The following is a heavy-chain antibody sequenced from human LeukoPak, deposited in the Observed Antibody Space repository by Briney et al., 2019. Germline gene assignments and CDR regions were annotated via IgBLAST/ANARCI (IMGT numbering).Heavy chain of an antibody. CDR3: ARVRYYYGSGSYVGY. V-gene: IGHV1-2*02. Sequence: GASVTVSCKASGYTFTGYYMHWVRQAPGQGLEWMGWINPNSGGTNYAQKFQGRVTMTRDTSISTAYMELSRLRSDDTAVYYCARVRYYYGSGSYVGYWGQGTLVTVSS. J-gene: IGHJ4*02. CDR1: GYTFTGYY. D-gene: IGHD3-10*01. CDR2: INPNSGGT.